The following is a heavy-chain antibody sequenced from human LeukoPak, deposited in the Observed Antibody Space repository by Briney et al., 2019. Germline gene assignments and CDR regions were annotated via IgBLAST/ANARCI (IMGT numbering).Heavy chain of an antibody. V-gene: IGHV3-30-3*01. CDR1: GFTFSNYA. CDR3: ARTWQQLFYY. Sequence: PGGSLRLSCAASGFTFSNYAMHWVRQAPGKGLEWVAVISYDGSNKYYADSVKGRFTISRDNSKNTLYLQMNSLRAEDTAVYYCARTWQQLFYYWGQGTLVTVSS. D-gene: IGHD6-13*01. J-gene: IGHJ4*02. CDR2: ISYDGSNK.